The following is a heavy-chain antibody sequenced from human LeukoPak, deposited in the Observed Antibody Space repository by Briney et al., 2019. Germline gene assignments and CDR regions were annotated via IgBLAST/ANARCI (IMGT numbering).Heavy chain of an antibody. V-gene: IGHV4-4*02. Sequence: PSGTLSLTCAVSGDSITSTNWWTWVRQPPGKGLEWIGEIYHSGSTNYNPSLKSRVTISLDRSRNQFSLRLNSVTAADTAVYYCARGGNSAWYFDYWGQGTLVTVSS. D-gene: IGHD6-19*01. J-gene: IGHJ4*02. CDR1: GDSITSTNW. CDR2: IYHSGST. CDR3: ARGGNSAWYFDY.